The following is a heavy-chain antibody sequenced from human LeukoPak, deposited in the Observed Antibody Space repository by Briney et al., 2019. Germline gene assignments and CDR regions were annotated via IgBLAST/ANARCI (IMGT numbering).Heavy chain of an antibody. V-gene: IGHV3-48*03. CDR3: AKRGYCRGGTCFSHDAFDI. Sequence: GGSLRLSCAASGFSFSSYEMNWVRQAPGKGLEWVSYISNSGSTIYYADSVKGRFTISRDNAKNSLYLQMNSLRAEDTAVYYCAKRGYCRGGTCFSHDAFDIWGQGTMVTVSS. J-gene: IGHJ3*02. D-gene: IGHD2-15*01. CDR2: ISNSGSTI. CDR1: GFSFSSYE.